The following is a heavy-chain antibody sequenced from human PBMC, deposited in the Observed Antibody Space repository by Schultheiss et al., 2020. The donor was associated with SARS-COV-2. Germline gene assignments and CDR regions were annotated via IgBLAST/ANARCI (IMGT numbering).Heavy chain of an antibody. CDR2: IYYSGST. V-gene: IGHV4-59*12. Sequence: SETLSLTCTVSGGSISSYYWGWIRQPPGKGLEWIGYIYYSGSTNYNPSLKSRVTISVDTSKNQFSLKLSSVTAADTAVYYCARDPGYYYGMDVWGQGTTVTVSS. CDR3: ARDPGYYYGMDV. CDR1: GGSISSYY. J-gene: IGHJ6*02.